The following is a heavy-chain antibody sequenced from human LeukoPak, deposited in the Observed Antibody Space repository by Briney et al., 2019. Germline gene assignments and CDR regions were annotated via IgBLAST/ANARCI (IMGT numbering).Heavy chain of an antibody. Sequence: SVKVSCKASGGTFSSYATSWVRQAPGQGLEWMGGIIPIFGTANYAQKFQGRVTITADKSTSTAYMELSSLRSEDTAVYYCARDGFGYYGMDVWGKGTTVTVSS. J-gene: IGHJ6*04. CDR2: IIPIFGTA. CDR1: GGTFSSYA. V-gene: IGHV1-69*06. CDR3: ARDGFGYYGMDV. D-gene: IGHD2-2*03.